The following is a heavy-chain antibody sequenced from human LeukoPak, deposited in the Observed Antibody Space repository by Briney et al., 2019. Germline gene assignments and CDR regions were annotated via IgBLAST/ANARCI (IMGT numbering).Heavy chain of an antibody. CDR3: ARGGSYYAANWFDP. Sequence: PSETLSLTYTVSGGSISSSSYYWGWIRQPPGKGLEWIGSIYYSGSTYYNPSLKSRVTISVDTSKNQFSLKLSSVTAADTAVYYCARGGSYYAANWFDPWGQGTLVTVSS. J-gene: IGHJ5*02. CDR1: GGSISSSSYY. CDR2: IYYSGST. V-gene: IGHV4-39*07. D-gene: IGHD1-26*01.